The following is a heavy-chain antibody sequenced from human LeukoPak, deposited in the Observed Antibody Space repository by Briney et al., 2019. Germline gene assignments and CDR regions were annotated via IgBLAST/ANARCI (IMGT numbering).Heavy chain of an antibody. CDR3: ARDRKGYYYDSSGTYYFDY. CDR2: IKQDGSEK. D-gene: IGHD3-22*01. J-gene: IGHJ4*02. V-gene: IGHV3-7*01. CDR1: GFTFSSYW. Sequence: GGSLRLSCAASGFTFSSYWMSWVRQAPGKGLEWVANIKQDGSEKYYVDSVKGRFTISRDNAKNSLYLQMNSLRAEDTAVYYCARDRKGYYYDSSGTYYFDYWGQGTLVTVSS.